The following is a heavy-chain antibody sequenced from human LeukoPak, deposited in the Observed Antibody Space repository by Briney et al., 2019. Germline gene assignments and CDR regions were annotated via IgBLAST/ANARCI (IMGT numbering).Heavy chain of an antibody. CDR1: VGTFSSYA. J-gene: IGHJ4*02. V-gene: IGHV1-69*01. D-gene: IGHD4-17*01. CDR3: ARVYGDDGTDY. CDR2: IIPFLCSA. Sequence: SVKVSCKASVGTFSSYAISWVRQAPGQGLEWMGGIIPFLCSANYGQKFQGRVTITADESTSTAYMELSSLRSEDTAVYYCARVYGDDGTDYWGQGTLVAVSS.